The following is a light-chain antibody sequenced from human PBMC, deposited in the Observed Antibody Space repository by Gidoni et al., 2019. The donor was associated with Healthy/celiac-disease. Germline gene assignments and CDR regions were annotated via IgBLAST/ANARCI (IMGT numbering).Light chain of an antibody. J-gene: IGKJ3*01. CDR1: QSVSSSY. CDR2: GAA. Sequence: DIVLTQSPGTLSLSPGERATLSCRASQSVSSSYLAWYQQKPGQAPRLLIYGAASRATGIPDRFSGSGSGTDCTLTISRLEPEDFAVYYCQQYGSSRVTFGPGTKVDIK. V-gene: IGKV3-20*01. CDR3: QQYGSSRVT.